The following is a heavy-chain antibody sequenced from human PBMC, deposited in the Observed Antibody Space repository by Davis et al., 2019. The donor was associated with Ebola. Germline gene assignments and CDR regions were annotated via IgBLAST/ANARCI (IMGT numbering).Heavy chain of an antibody. CDR3: TMTTVMVDY. D-gene: IGHD4-17*01. V-gene: IGHV3-49*03. CDR2: IRSKAYGGTT. J-gene: IGHJ4*02. Sequence: GESLKISCTASGFTFGDYAMSWFRQAPGKGLEWVGFIRSKAYGGTTEYAASVKGRFTISRDDSKNTAYLQMNSLKTEDTAVYYCTMTTVMVDYWGQGTLVTVSS. CDR1: GFTFGDYA.